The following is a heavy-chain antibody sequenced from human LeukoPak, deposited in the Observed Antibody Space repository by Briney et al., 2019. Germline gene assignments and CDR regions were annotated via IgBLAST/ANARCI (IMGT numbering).Heavy chain of an antibody. J-gene: IGHJ4*02. V-gene: IGHV3-21*01. D-gene: IGHD1-7*01. Sequence: GGSLRLSCAASGFTFSSYSMNWVRQAPGKGLEWVSSISSSSSYIYYADSVKGRFTISRDNSKNTLYLQMNSLRAEDTAVYYCARAGNWNYLDYWGQGTLVTVSS. CDR3: ARAGNWNYLDY. CDR2: ISSSSSYI. CDR1: GFTFSSYS.